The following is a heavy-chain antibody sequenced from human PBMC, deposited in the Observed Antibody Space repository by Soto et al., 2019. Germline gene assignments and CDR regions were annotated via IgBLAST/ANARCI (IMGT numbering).Heavy chain of an antibody. CDR1: GFTFSSYS. CDR2: ISSSSSYI. J-gene: IGHJ3*02. CDR3: ARAEGLDAFDI. Sequence: GGSLRLSCAASGFTFSSYSMNWVRQAPGKGLEWVSSISSSSSYIYYADSVKGRFTISRDNAKNSLYLQMNSLRAEDTAVYYCARAEGLDAFDIWGQGTMVTVSS. V-gene: IGHV3-21*01.